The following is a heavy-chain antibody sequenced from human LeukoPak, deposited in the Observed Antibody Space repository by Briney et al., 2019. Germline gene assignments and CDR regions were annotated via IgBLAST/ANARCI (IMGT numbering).Heavy chain of an antibody. CDR3: ARDQDYYGSGSYGPDY. D-gene: IGHD3-10*01. CDR1: GYSILNGYY. V-gene: IGHV4-38-2*02. CDR2: IYHTGGT. J-gene: IGHJ4*02. Sequence: TSETLSLTCTVSGYSILNGYYWGWTRQPPGKGLEWIGSIYHTGGTFYNPSLKSRVTISVDPSKNQFSLKLGSVTAADTAVYYCARDQDYYGSGSYGPDYWGQGILVTVSS.